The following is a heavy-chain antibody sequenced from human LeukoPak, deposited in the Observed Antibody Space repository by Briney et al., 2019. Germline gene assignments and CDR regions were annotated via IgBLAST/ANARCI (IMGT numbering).Heavy chain of an antibody. J-gene: IGHJ4*02. V-gene: IGHV3-23*01. CDR2: ISGSGGST. D-gene: IGHD2-15*01. Sequence: PGGSLRLSCAASGFTFSSYAMSWVRQAPGKGLEWVSAISGSGGSTYYADSVKGRFTISRDNSKNTLYLQMNSLRAEDTAVYYCRAVVVAAAVVYYFDCWGQGTLVTVSS. CDR3: RAVVVAAAVVYYFDC. CDR1: GFTFSSYA.